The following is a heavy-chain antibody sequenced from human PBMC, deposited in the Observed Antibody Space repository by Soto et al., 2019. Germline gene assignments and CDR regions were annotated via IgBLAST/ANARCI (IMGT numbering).Heavy chain of an antibody. J-gene: IGHJ5*02. CDR1: GITFSRNW. D-gene: IGHD3-22*01. V-gene: IGHV3-7*03. CDR2: IKEDGSEK. Sequence: PGGSLRLSCAAFGITFSRNWMNWVRQAAGKGLEWVANIKEDGSEKHYVDSVKGRFTISRDNAKNSLYLQMNSLRAEDTAVYYWAGGADSSDPWGQGILVTVSS. CDR3: AGGADSSDP.